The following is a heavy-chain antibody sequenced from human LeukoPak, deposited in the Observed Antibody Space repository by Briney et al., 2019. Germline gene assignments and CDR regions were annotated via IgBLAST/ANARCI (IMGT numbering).Heavy chain of an antibody. CDR2: IKQDGSEK. CDR3: ARERQNKDFWSGGDY. D-gene: IGHD3-3*01. Sequence: GGSLRLSCAASGFTFSSYSMHWVRQAPGKGLEWVANIKQDGSEKYYVDSVKGRFTISRDNAKNSLYLQMNTLRPEDTAVYYCARERQNKDFWSGGDYWGQGTLVTVSS. CDR1: GFTFSSYS. V-gene: IGHV3-7*01. J-gene: IGHJ4*02.